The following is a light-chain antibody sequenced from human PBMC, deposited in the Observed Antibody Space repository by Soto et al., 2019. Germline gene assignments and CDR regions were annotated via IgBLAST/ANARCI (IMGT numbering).Light chain of an antibody. Sequence: DVPLTQSRASVSVSLLDGMHIXFLATQSLSSYFNRYQQKPVRAPKLLIDAGSSLQSGVTAMFSGIGSGTDFTLTISSLQPEDSATLFSEQSYGTLHAFGGGTKVDIK. CDR2: AGS. CDR1: QSLSSY. V-gene: IGKV1-39*01. J-gene: IGKJ4*01. CDR3: EQSYGTLHA.